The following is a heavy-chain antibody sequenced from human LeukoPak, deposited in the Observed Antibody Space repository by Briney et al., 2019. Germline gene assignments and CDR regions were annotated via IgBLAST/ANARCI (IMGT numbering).Heavy chain of an antibody. V-gene: IGHV3-7*01. D-gene: IGHD1-26*01. CDR3: ARLVRSGRYPYYYYAMDV. J-gene: IGHJ6*02. CDR1: GFTFSNYW. CDR2: IKQDGSEK. Sequence: GGALRLSCAASGFTFSNYWMSWVRQAPGKGLEWVANIKQDGSEKFDVDAVKGRFTVSRDNAKNSLYLQINSVRAEDTAVYSCARLVRSGRYPYYYYAMDVWGQGTPVTVSS.